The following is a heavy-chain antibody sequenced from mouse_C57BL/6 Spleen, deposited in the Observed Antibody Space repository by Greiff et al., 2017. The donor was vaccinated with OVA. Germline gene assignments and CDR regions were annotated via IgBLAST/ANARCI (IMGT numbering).Heavy chain of an antibody. D-gene: IGHD1-1*01. J-gene: IGHJ4*01. CDR3: ARFPYYYGSSYNYAMDY. CDR1: GYTFTDSN. V-gene: IGHV1-18*01. Sequence: EVQLQQSGPELVKPGASVKIPCKASGYTFTDSNMDWVKQSHGKSLEWIGDINPNNGGTIYNQKFKGKATLTVDKSSSTAYMELRSLTSEDTAVYYCARFPYYYGSSYNYAMDYWGQGTSVTVSS. CDR2: INPNNGGT.